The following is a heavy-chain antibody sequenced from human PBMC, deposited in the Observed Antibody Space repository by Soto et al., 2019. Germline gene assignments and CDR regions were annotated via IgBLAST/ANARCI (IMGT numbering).Heavy chain of an antibody. CDR3: ARGGTKDIVVVVADDYPPPYYYMDV. CDR1: GGSISSYY. D-gene: IGHD2-15*01. J-gene: IGHJ6*03. CDR2: IYYSGST. Sequence: SETLSLTCTVSGGSISSYYWSWIRQPPGKGLEWIGYIYYSGSTNYNPSLKSRVTISVDTSKNQFSLKLSSVTAADTAGYYCARGGTKDIVVVVADDYPPPYYYMDVWGKGTTVTVSS. V-gene: IGHV4-59*01.